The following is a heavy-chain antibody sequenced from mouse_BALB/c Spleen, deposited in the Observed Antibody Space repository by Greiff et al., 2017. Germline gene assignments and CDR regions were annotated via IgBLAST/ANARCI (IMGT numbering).Heavy chain of an antibody. V-gene: IGHV5-6-5*01. J-gene: IGHJ2*01. CDR3: AIGYFDY. CDR2: ISSGGST. Sequence: EVQGVESGGGLVKPGGSLKLSCAASGFTFSSYAMSWVRQTPEKRLEWVASISSGGSTYYPDSVKGRFTISRDNARNILYLQMSSLRSEDTAMYYCAIGYFDYWGQGTTLTVSS. CDR1: GFTFSSYA.